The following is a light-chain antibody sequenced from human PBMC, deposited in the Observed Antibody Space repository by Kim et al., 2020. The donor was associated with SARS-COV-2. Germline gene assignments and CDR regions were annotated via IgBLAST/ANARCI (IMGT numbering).Light chain of an antibody. V-gene: IGLV4-69*01. J-gene: IGLJ2*01. CDR2: LYSDGRH. CDR1: TGQSNYA. CDR3: QTWGSGIGV. Sequence: SVRLTCNLGTGQSNYAIAWLQQQPGKGPGYLMRLYSDGRHTKGDGIPDRFSGSTSGSEYSLTISSLQSEDEADYYCQTWGSGIGVFGGGTKLTVL.